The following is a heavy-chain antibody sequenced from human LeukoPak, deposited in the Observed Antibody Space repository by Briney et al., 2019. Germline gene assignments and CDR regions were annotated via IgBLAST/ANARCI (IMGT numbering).Heavy chain of an antibody. CDR3: ARGVIWGYYYGSGSHRYFNY. CDR2: INHSGST. V-gene: IGHV4-34*01. CDR1: GGSFSGYY. D-gene: IGHD3-10*01. J-gene: IGHJ4*02. Sequence: PSETLSLTCAVSGGSFSGYYWSWIRQPPGKGLEWIGEINHSGSTNYNPSLKSRVTISVDASKNQFSLKLSSVTAADTAVYYCARGVIWGYYYGSGSHRYFNYWGQGTLVTVSS.